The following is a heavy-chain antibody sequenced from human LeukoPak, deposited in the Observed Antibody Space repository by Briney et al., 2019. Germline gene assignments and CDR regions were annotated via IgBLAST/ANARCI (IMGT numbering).Heavy chain of an antibody. CDR3: ARGAGTWYYFDY. J-gene: IGHJ4*02. CDR2: IYHSGST. CDR1: GGSISSGGYS. V-gene: IGHV4-30-2*01. Sequence: TLSLTCAVSGGSISSGGYSWSWIRQPPGKGLEWIGYIYHSGSTYYNPSLKSRVTISVDRSKNQFSLKLSSVTAADTAVYYCARGAGTWYYFDYWGQGTLVTVSS. D-gene: IGHD6-13*01.